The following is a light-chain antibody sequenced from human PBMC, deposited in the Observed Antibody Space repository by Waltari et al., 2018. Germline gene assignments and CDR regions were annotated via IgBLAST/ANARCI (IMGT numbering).Light chain of an antibody. CDR2: WAS. Sequence: DIVMTQSPDSLAVSLVERATINCKSIQSVLWSSNNKNYLAWYQQKPGQPPKLLISWASTRESGVPDRFSGSGSGTDFTLTISSLQAEDVAFYYCQQYYSSSFTFGPGTKVDIK. J-gene: IGKJ3*01. CDR3: QQYYSSSFT. V-gene: IGKV4-1*01. CDR1: QSVLWSSNNKNY.